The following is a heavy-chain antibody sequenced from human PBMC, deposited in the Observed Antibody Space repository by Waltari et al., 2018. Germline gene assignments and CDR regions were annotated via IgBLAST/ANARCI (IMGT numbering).Heavy chain of an antibody. D-gene: IGHD1-20*01. CDR3: ATPFYNWDDPLHS. V-gene: IGHV3-23*01. Sequence: EVQLLESGGDLVQPGGSLRLSCAASGITFSTDAINWVRLAPGTGREWVSAITVGDDTYYADSVKGRFTISRDTSKDTVHLQMNGLRAEDTAVYYCATPFYNWDDPLHSWGQGTLVTVSS. CDR1: GITFSTDA. CDR2: ITVGDDT. J-gene: IGHJ4*02.